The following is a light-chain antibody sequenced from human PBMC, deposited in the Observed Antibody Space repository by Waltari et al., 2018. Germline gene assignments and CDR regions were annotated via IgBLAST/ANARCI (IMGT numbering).Light chain of an antibody. CDR2: DAS. V-gene: IGKV1-5*01. CDR3: QQYNSYSWT. Sequence: DIKMTQSPSTLSASVGDSVTITCLANQTIRYGLPWDTQKPGKTPRLLIYDASILERGVPSRFSGSASGTEFTLSINSLQPDDFACYYCQQYNSYSWTFGQGTKVEIK. CDR1: QTIRYG. J-gene: IGKJ1*01.